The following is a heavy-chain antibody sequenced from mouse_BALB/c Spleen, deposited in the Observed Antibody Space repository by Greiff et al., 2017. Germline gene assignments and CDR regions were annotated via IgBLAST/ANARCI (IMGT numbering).Heavy chain of an antibody. CDR3: ARSALVDY. Sequence: EVQRVESGGGLVQPGGSRKLSCAASGFTFSSFGMHWVRQAPEKGLEWVAYISSGSSTIYYADTVKGRFTISRDNPKNTLFLQMTSLRSEDTAMYYCARSALVDYWGQGTSVTVSS. CDR1: GFTFSSFG. V-gene: IGHV5-17*02. J-gene: IGHJ4*01. CDR2: ISSGSSTI.